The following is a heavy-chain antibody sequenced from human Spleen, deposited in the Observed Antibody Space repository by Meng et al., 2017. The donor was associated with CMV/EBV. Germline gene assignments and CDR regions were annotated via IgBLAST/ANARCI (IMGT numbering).Heavy chain of an antibody. D-gene: IGHD2-21*01. CDR2: IVHSGSA. J-gene: IGHJ4*02. CDR1: GGSFGVYY. Sequence: GGSFGVYYWSWLRQPPGKGLEWIGEIVHSGSANYNPSLKSRVTMSVDTSKNQFSLRLNSVTAADTAVYFCARGVYGLEVGGDYSFDYWGQGALVTVSS. V-gene: IGHV4-34*01. CDR3: ARGVYGLEVGGDYSFDY.